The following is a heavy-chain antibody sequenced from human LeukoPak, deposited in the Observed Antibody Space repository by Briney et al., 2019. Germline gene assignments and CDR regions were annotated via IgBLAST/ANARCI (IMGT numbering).Heavy chain of an antibody. J-gene: IGHJ4*02. CDR2: IYSSGTT. V-gene: IGHV4-39*01. D-gene: IGHD3-10*01. CDR1: GGSISSSSYY. Sequence: PSETLSLTCTVSGGSISSSSYYWGWIRQPPGKGLECIGNIYSSGTTYYNPSLKSRVTISIDTSKSQFSLRLSSVTAADTAVYYCARHGALGALWFGEGPDLSIDYWGQGTLVTVSS. CDR3: ARHGALGALWFGEGPDLSIDY.